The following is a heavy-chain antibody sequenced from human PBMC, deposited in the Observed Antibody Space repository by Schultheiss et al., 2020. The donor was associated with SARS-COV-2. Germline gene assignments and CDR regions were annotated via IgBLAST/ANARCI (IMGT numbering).Heavy chain of an antibody. CDR3: ARGPQYDFWSPREDY. D-gene: IGHD3-3*01. CDR2: INPNSGGT. V-gene: IGHV1-2*02. J-gene: IGHJ4*02. CDR1: GYTFTGYY. Sequence: ASVKVSCKASGYTFTGYYMHWVRQAPGQGLEWMGWINPNSGGTNYAQKLQGRVTITADKSTSTAYMELSSLRSEDTAVYYCARGPQYDFWSPREDYWGQGTLVTVSS.